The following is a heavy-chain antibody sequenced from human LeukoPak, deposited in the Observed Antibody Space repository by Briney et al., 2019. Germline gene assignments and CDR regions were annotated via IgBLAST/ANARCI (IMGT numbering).Heavy chain of an antibody. CDR2: IYSGGST. J-gene: IGHJ6*03. CDR3: ARGTSCSSTSCSYYMDV. V-gene: IGHV3-66*02. Sequence: GGSLRLSCAASGFTVSSNYMSWVRQAPGKGLEWVSVIYSGGSTYYADSVKGRFTISRDNSKNTLYLQMNSLRAEDTAVYYCARGTSCSSTSCSYYMDVWGKGTTVTVSS. CDR1: GFTVSSNY. D-gene: IGHD2-2*01.